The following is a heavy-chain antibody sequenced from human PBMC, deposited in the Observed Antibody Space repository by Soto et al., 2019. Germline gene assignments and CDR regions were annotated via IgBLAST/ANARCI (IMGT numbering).Heavy chain of an antibody. J-gene: IGHJ4*02. CDR2: IIPIFGTA. Sequence: QVQLVQSGAEVKKPGSSVKVSCKASGGTFSSYAISWVRQAPGQGLEWMGGIIPIFGTANYAQKFQGRVTITTDEFTSTAYMELSSLRSEDTAVYYCARRTYSYHSSGYYLYYFDYWGQRTLVTVSS. D-gene: IGHD3-22*01. V-gene: IGHV1-69*01. CDR1: GGTFSSYA. CDR3: ARRTYSYHSSGYYLYYFDY.